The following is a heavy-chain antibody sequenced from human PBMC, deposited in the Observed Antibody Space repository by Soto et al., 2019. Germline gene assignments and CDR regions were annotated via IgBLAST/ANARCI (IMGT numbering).Heavy chain of an antibody. V-gene: IGHV4-34*01. J-gene: IGHJ6*02. D-gene: IGHD3-3*01. CDR1: GGSFRGYY. CDR2: INHSGST. Sequence: PSETLSLTCAVYGGSFRGYYCSWIRQPPGKGLEWIGEINHSGSTNYNPSLKSRVTISVDTSKNQFSLKLSSVTAADTAVYYCARGHGFWSGYYPYYYGMDVWGQGTTVTVSS. CDR3: ARGHGFWSGYYPYYYGMDV.